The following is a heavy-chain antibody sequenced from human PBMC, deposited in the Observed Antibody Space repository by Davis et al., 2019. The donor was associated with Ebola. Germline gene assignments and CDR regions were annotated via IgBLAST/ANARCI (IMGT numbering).Heavy chain of an antibody. D-gene: IGHD4-11*01. V-gene: IGHV3-23*01. CDR1: GFTFSSYA. CDR3: ARDSDDYSFDY. CDR2: ISGSGGSYT. J-gene: IGHJ4*02. Sequence: GESLKISCAASGFTFSSYAMSWVRQAPGRGLEWVSGISGSGGSYTYYADSVKGRFTISRDNSKNTLYLQMNSLRPEDTAVYYCARDSDDYSFDYWGQGTLVTVSS.